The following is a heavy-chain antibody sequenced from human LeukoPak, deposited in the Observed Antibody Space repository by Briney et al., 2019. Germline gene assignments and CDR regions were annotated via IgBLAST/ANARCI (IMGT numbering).Heavy chain of an antibody. CDR1: GFTFSTFA. V-gene: IGHV3-23*01. Sequence: PGGSLRLSCVASGFTFSTFAMYWLRQAPGKGLEWVSAIGANVGRTSYADSVRGRFTICRDNSRNTLYLQMSSLRTEDTATYYCTKSTDYWYYGMDVWGQGTTVTVSS. CDR2: IGANVGRT. D-gene: IGHD2-8*02. CDR3: TKSTDYWYYGMDV. J-gene: IGHJ6*02.